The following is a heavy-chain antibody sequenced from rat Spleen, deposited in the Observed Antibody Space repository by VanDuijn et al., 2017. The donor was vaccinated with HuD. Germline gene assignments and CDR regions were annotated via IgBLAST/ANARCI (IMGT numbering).Heavy chain of an antibody. Sequence: EVQLVESDGGLVQPGRSLKVSCAASGFTFSSFAMAWVRQAPKKGLEWVATITSGGGSTYYRDSVKGRFIISRDNAKSTLYLQMDSLTSEDTATYYCARPDGSSDYFDYWGQGVMVTVSS. CDR2: ITSGGGST. J-gene: IGHJ2*01. D-gene: IGHD1-12*02. V-gene: IGHV5-17*01. CDR1: GFTFSSFA. CDR3: ARPDGSSDYFDY.